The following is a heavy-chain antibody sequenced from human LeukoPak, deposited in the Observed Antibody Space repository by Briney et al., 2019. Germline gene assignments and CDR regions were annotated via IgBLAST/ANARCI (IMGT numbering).Heavy chain of an antibody. V-gene: IGHV4-34*01. D-gene: IGHD2-15*01. CDR3: ARGPRYCSGGSCYDLAYYYGMDV. CDR1: GGSFSGYY. Sequence: PSETLSLTCAVYGGSFSGYYWSWIRQPPGKGLEWIGEINHSGSTNYNPSLKSRVTISVDTSKNQFSLKLSSVTAADTAVYYCARGPRYCSGGSCYDLAYYYGMDVWGQGTTVTVSS. J-gene: IGHJ6*02. CDR2: INHSGST.